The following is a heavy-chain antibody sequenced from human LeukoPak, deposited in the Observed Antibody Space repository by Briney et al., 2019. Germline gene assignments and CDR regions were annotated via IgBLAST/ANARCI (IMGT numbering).Heavy chain of an antibody. D-gene: IGHD5-18*01. Sequence: GGSLRLSCAVSGFTFRGYAMNWVRQAPGKGLEWVALISGSGDNQYYADAVKGRFTISRDNSKNTLSLQMSSLRVEDTAVYYCAKDWIPEDWGQGTPVTVSS. J-gene: IGHJ4*02. CDR1: GFTFRGYA. CDR2: ISGSGDNQ. V-gene: IGHV3-23*01. CDR3: AKDWIPED.